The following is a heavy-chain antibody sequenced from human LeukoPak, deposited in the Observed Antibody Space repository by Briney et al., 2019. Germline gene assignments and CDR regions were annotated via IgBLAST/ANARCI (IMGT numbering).Heavy chain of an antibody. J-gene: IGHJ6*02. Sequence: KPSETLSLTCAVYGGSFSGYYWSWIRQPPGKGLEWIGEINHSGSTNYNPSLKSRVTISVDTSKNQFSLKLSSVTAADTAVYYCARGPYYDFWSGYSEYGMDVWGQGTTVTVSS. CDR1: GGSFSGYY. V-gene: IGHV4-34*01. CDR2: INHSGST. CDR3: ARGPYYDFWSGYSEYGMDV. D-gene: IGHD3-3*01.